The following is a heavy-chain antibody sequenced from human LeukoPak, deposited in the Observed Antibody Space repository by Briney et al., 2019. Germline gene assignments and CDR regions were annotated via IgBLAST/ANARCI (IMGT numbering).Heavy chain of an antibody. CDR1: GFTFDDYA. CDR2: ISWNSGSI. D-gene: IGHD3-22*01. CDR3: AKNSERITMIVVVILGH. Sequence: GGSLRLSCAASGFTFDDYAMHWVRQAPGKGLEWVSSISWNSGSIGYADSVKGRFTISRDNSKNTLYLQMNSLRAEDTAVYYCAKNSERITMIVVVILGHWGQGTLVTVSS. J-gene: IGHJ4*02. V-gene: IGHV3-9*01.